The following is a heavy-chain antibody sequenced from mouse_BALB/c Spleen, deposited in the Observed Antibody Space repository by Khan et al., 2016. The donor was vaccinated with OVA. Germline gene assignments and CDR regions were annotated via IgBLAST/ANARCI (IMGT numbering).Heavy chain of an antibody. CDR1: GYSFTLYY. J-gene: IGHJ3*01. CDR3: ARGYAFFAY. V-gene: IGHV1-26*01. Sequence: VQLQQSGPDLVKPGASVKISCKASGYSFTLYYLSWVKQTHGESLEWIGRVNPNNGDTTYNQKFKGKAILTVDKSTNTAYMDLRSLTSEDSAVYYCARGYAFFAYWGQGTLVTVSA. D-gene: IGHD2-14*01. CDR2: VNPNNGDT.